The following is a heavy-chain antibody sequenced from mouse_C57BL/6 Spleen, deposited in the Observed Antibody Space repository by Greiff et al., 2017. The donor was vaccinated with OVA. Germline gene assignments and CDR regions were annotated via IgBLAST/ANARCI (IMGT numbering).Heavy chain of an antibody. Sequence: VQLQQSGAELAKPGASVTLSCKASGYTFTSYWMHWVKQRPGQGLEWIGYINPSSGSTKYNQQIKAKATLTADKSSSTAYMQLSSLTYDDSAVYYCARYGGSSYCWYFDVWGTGTTVTVAS. J-gene: IGHJ1*03. CDR1: GYTFTSYW. D-gene: IGHD1-1*01. CDR3: ARYGGSSYCWYFDV. V-gene: IGHV1-7*01. CDR2: INPSSGST.